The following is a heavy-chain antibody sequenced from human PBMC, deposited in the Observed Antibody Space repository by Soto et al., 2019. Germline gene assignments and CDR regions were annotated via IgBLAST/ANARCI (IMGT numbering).Heavy chain of an antibody. J-gene: IGHJ4*02. V-gene: IGHV3-23*01. D-gene: IGHD6-19*01. CDR1: GFTFTTYA. CDR2: ISDSGGRT. CDR3: ARDLSGWPIDY. Sequence: PGGSLRLSCTASGFTFTTYAMSWVRQAPGKGLEWVSTISDSGGRTYYADSVKGRFTISRDNSKSALYLQMNSLRAEDTAIYFCARDLSGWPIDYWGQGTLVTVSS.